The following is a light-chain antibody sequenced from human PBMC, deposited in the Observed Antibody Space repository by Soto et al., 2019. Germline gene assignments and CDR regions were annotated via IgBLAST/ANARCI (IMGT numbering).Light chain of an antibody. V-gene: IGKV1-5*03. CDR3: QQYNSYSK. J-gene: IGKJ1*01. Sequence: DIQITQSPSTLSAFVGDRVTITCRASQSISSWLAWYQQKPGKAPKLLVYQASTLESGVPLRFSGSGSGTEFTLTINSLQSDDFATYYCQQYNSYSKFGQGTKVDIK. CDR2: QAS. CDR1: QSISSW.